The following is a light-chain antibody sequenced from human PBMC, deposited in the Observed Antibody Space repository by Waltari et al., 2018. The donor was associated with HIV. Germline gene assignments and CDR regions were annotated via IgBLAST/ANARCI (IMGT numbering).Light chain of an antibody. Sequence: SYELTQSPSVSVSPGQTATITCSGDALSKQYVYWYQQKAGQPPVFVMFKDTERPSGIPERFSGSTAGTKVTLTISDVQAEDEADYYCQSTDSSDAYVFGSGTTLTV. CDR2: KDT. J-gene: IGLJ1*01. V-gene: IGLV3-25*03. CDR1: ALSKQY. CDR3: QSTDSSDAYV.